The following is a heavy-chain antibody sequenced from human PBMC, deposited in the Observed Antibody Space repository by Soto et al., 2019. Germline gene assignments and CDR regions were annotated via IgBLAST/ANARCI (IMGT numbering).Heavy chain of an antibody. Sequence: PSETLSLTCAVSGGSISSGDYWWSWIRQPPGKGLEGIGYIFHSGSIYYNPSLKSRVTISVDRSKNQFSLKLSSVTAADTAVYFCARGGYYYDISGYYDYWGQGTLVTVSS. CDR2: IFHSGSI. CDR1: GGSISSGDYW. CDR3: ARGGYYYDISGYYDY. V-gene: IGHV4-30-2*01. D-gene: IGHD3-22*01. J-gene: IGHJ4*02.